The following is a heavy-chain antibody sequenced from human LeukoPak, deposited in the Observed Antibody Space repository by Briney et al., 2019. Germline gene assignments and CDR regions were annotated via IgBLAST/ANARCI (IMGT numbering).Heavy chain of an antibody. D-gene: IGHD4-17*01. CDR2: INDDGGST. J-gene: IGHJ3*02. V-gene: IGHV3-74*01. Sequence: GGSLRLSCAASGFTFSSYWMHWVRQAPGKGLVGVSRINDDGGSTSYADSVKGRFTISRDNAKNTLYLQMNSLRAEDTAVYYCAKRDGDYIWGQGTMVTVSS. CDR3: AKRDGDYI. CDR1: GFTFSSYW.